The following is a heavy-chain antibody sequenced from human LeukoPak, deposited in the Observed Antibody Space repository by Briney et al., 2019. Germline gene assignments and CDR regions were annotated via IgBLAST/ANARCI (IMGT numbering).Heavy chain of an antibody. CDR3: ARGKRDIVVVPAAIFDY. V-gene: IGHV4-31*03. D-gene: IGHD2-2*01. CDR1: GGSISSGGYY. CDR2: IYYSGST. J-gene: IGHJ4*02. Sequence: SETLSLTCTASGGSISSGGYYWSWIRQHPGKGLEWTGYIYYSGSTYYNPSLKSRVTISVDTSKNQFSLKLSSVTAADTAVYYCARGKRDIVVVPAAIFDYWGQGTLVTVSS.